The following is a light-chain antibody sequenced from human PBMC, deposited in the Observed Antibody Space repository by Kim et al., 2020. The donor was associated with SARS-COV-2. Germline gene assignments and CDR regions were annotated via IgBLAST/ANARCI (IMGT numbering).Light chain of an antibody. CDR2: DAS. Sequence: PGERATLSCRASQNIDTYLSWYQQRPGQAPRLLVYDASNRATGVPDMFSGSGSGTDFTLTISSLEPEDFSIYYCQQRNSWPPAVTFGGGTKVDIK. V-gene: IGKV3-11*01. CDR1: QNIDTY. CDR3: QQRNSWPPAVT. J-gene: IGKJ4*01.